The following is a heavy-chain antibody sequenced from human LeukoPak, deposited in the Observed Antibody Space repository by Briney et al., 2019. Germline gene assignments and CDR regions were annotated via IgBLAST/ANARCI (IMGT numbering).Heavy chain of an antibody. V-gene: IGHV3-74*01. CDR1: GFTFNSYL. D-gene: IGHD7-27*01. CDR3: TRDSGADRRYFDL. Sequence: GGSLRLSCAASGFTFNSYLMSWVRQAPGKGLVWVSRIDGDGAITSYEDSVKGRFTISRDNANNMVYLEMNSLRVEDTAVYYCTRDSGADRRYFDLWGRGTLVTVSS. CDR2: IDGDGAIT. J-gene: IGHJ2*01.